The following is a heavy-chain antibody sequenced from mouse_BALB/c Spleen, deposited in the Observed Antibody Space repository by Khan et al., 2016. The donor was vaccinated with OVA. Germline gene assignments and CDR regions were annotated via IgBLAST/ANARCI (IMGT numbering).Heavy chain of an antibody. CDR3: VRGGITTWYFDY. CDR2: IYPGDGNT. CDR1: GYTFTSYW. V-gene: IGHV1-87*01. Sequence: QVQLKESGTELARPGASVKLSCKASGYTFTSYWMQWVKQRPGQGLEWIGAIYPGDGNTRYTQKFKGKATLTADKSSSTAYMQLSSLASEDSAVYCCVRGGITTWYFDYWGQGTTLTVSS. J-gene: IGHJ2*01. D-gene: IGHD1-1*01.